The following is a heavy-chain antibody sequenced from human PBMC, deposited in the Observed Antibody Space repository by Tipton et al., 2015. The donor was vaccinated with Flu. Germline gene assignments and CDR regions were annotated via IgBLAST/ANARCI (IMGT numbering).Heavy chain of an antibody. J-gene: IGHJ5*02. CDR1: GFSLSSYG. CDR2: IHYDASIK. V-gene: IGHV3-30*02. D-gene: IGHD4-17*01. CDR3: AKQVTNGYNWFDP. Sequence: SLRLSCAASGFSLSSYGMVWVRRAPGKGLEWVAFIHYDASIKYYADSVKGRFTISRDNSKNTLYLQMNSLWAVDTAVYYCAKQVTNGYNWFDPWGPGTLVTVSS.